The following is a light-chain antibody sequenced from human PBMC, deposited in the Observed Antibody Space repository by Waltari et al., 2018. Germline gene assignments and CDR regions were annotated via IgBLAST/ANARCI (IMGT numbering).Light chain of an antibody. CDR3: AVWDDSLNGWV. J-gene: IGLJ3*02. CDR1: SSNIGRHG. CDR2: SNN. V-gene: IGLV1-44*01. Sequence: QSVLTQPPSASGTPGPRVTTSCSGSSSNIGRHGVDWYQQLPGTAPKLLIYSNNQRPSGVPDRFSGSKSGISASLAISGLQSDDEADYYCAVWDDSLNGWVFGGGTKLTVL.